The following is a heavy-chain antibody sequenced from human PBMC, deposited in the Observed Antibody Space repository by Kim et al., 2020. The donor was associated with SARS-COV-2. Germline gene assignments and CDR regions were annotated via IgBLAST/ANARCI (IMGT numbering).Heavy chain of an antibody. V-gene: IGHV3-13*01. CDR1: GFTFSSYD. CDR3: ARCSGELSGMDV. J-gene: IGHJ6*02. CDR2: IGTAGDT. D-gene: IGHD3-10*01. Sequence: GGSLRLSCAASGFTFSSYDMHWVRQATGKGLEWVSAIGTAGDTYYPGSVKGRFTISRENAKNSLYLQMNSLRAGDTAVYYCARCSGELSGMDVWGQGTTVTVSS.